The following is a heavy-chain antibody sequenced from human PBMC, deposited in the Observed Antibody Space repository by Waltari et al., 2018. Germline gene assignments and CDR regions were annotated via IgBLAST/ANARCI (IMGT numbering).Heavy chain of an antibody. J-gene: IGHJ4*02. CDR1: GGSISSYY. CDR3: ARGGVRGVISYYFDY. D-gene: IGHD3-10*01. V-gene: IGHV4-59*01. Sequence: QVQLQESGPGLVKPSETLSLTCTVSGGSISSYYWSWIRQPPGKGLEWIGYIYYSGTTTYNPSLRSRVTISVDTSKNQFSLRLSSVTAADTAVYYCARGGVRGVISYYFDYWGQGTLVTVSS. CDR2: IYYSGTT.